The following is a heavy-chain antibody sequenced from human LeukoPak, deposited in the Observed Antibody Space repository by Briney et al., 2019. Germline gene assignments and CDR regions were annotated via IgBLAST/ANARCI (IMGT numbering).Heavy chain of an antibody. CDR1: LGTFRSYA. J-gene: IGHJ4*02. CDR3: ARRVSYSSSWYGRQGYFDY. D-gene: IGHD6-13*01. Sequence: SVKVSCKASLGTFRSYAISWVRQAPGQGLEWMGGIIPIFGTANYAQKFHGRVTITADESTSTAYMELSSLRSEDTAVYYCARRVSYSSSWYGRQGYFDYWGQGTLVTVSS. CDR2: IIPIFGTA. V-gene: IGHV1-69*13.